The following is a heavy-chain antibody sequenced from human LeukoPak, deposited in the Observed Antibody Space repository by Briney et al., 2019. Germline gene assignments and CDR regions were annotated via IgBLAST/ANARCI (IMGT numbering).Heavy chain of an antibody. CDR3: VRSDYYDSRGYYYGY. CDR2: ISTEGSST. Sequence: PGGSLRLSCAASGFTFSSYWMHWVRQAPGKGLVWVSCISTEGSSTTYADSVKGRFTISRDNAKNTLYVQMNSLRAEDTAMYYCVRSDYYDSRGYYYGYWGQGTLVTVSS. CDR1: GFTFSSYW. V-gene: IGHV3-74*03. J-gene: IGHJ4*02. D-gene: IGHD3-22*01.